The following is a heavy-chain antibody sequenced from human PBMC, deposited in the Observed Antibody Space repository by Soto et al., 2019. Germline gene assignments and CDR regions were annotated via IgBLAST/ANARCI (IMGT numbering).Heavy chain of an antibody. V-gene: IGHV1-46*01. CDR1: GYTFTSYY. CDR3: ARGYCSSTRCTNDYYYYYGMDV. D-gene: IGHD2-2*01. Sequence: ASVKVSCKASGYTFTSYYMHWVRQAPGQGLEWMGIINPSGGSTSYAQKFQGRVTMTRDTSTSTVYMELSSLRSEDTAVYYCARGYCSSTRCTNDYYYYYGMDVSGPGTTVTVSS. J-gene: IGHJ6*02. CDR2: INPSGGST.